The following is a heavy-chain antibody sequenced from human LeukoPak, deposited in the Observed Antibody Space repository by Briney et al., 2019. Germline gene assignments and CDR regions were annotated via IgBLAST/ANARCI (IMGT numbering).Heavy chain of an antibody. CDR3: ASGGTAVAGTYY. CDR2: ISSSSSYI. V-gene: IGHV3-21*01. CDR1: GFTFSSYS. J-gene: IGHJ4*02. Sequence: SGGSLRLSCAASGFTFSSYSMNWVRQAPGKGLEWVSSISSSSSYIYYADSVKGRFTISRDNAKNSLYLQMNSLRAEDTAVYYCASGGTAVAGTYYWGQGTLVTVSS. D-gene: IGHD6-19*01.